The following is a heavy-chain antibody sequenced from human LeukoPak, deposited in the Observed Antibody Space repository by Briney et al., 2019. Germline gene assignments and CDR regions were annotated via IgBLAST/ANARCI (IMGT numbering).Heavy chain of an antibody. Sequence: GGSLTLSCAASGFTFSSYWMSWVRQAPGKGLEWVANIKQDGSEKYYVDSVKGRFTISRDNAKNSLYLQMNSLRAEDTAVYYCARGMYSSSWYLYYYYYYGMDVWGQGTTVTVSS. V-gene: IGHV3-7*01. CDR3: ARGMYSSSWYLYYYYYYGMDV. J-gene: IGHJ6*02. CDR1: GFTFSSYW. D-gene: IGHD6-13*01. CDR2: IKQDGSEK.